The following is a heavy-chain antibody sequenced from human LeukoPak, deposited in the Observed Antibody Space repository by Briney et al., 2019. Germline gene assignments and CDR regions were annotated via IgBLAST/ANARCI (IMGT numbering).Heavy chain of an antibody. V-gene: IGHV3-23*01. CDR1: GFTFSSYG. CDR3: AKTFYGSGSPAIDY. Sequence: GGSLRLSCAASGFTFSSYGMSWVRQAPGKGLEWVSAISGSGGSTYYADSVKGRFTISRDNSKNTLYLQMNSLSAEDTAVYYCAKTFYGSGSPAIDYWGQGTLVTVSS. CDR2: ISGSGGST. J-gene: IGHJ4*02. D-gene: IGHD3-10*01.